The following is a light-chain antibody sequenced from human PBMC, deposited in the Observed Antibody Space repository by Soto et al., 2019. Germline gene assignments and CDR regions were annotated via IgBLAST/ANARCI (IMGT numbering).Light chain of an antibody. CDR3: CSYTTSNTRQIV. J-gene: IGLJ1*01. CDR2: DVX. CDR1: SSDVGGYNY. V-gene: IGLV2-14*01. Sequence: QSALTQPASVSGSPGQSITISCTGTSSDVGGYNYVSWYQQHPGKAPKFMIYDVXNRPSGVSNRFSGSKSGNTASLTISGLQAEDEADYYCCSYTTSNTRQIVFGTGTKLTVL.